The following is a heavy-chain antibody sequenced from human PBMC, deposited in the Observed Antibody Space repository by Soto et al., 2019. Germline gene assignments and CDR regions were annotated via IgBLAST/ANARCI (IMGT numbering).Heavy chain of an antibody. D-gene: IGHD5-12*01. CDR2: IYYDGNS. Sequence: SETLSLTCTVSGCSINSGDYYWTWVRQPPGKGREWIGYIYYDGNSQHNPSLKSRVTMSIDTSKNQFSLNLSSVTAADTAVYYCARDRRWLPRGPNNWLDLWGQGTQVTVSS. CDR3: ARDRRWLPRGPNNWLDL. J-gene: IGHJ5*02. CDR1: GCSINSGDYY. V-gene: IGHV4-30-4*01.